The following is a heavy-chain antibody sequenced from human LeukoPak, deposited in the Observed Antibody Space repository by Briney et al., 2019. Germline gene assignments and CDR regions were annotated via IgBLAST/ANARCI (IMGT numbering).Heavy chain of an antibody. CDR1: GFIFSGDW. CDR2: IKHDGSET. J-gene: IGHJ6*03. CDR3: ARLGQAKVNTNYYYYYMDV. Sequence: GGSLRLSCAASGFIFSGDWMSWVRQAPGKGLEWVANIKHDGSETYYVDSLRGRFTISRDNAKNSLYLQMNSLRVEDTAVYYCARLGQAKVNTNYYYYYMDVWGKGTTVTVSS. D-gene: IGHD2-8*01. V-gene: IGHV3-7*01.